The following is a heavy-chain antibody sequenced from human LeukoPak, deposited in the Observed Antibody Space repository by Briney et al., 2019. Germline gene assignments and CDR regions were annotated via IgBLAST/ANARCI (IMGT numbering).Heavy chain of an antibody. D-gene: IGHD6-19*01. V-gene: IGHV4-4*07. J-gene: IGHJ4*02. CDR1: GGSIINYY. CDR2: IYASGST. Sequence: SETLSLTCTVSGGSIINYYWSWIRQPAGKGLEWIGRIYASGSTSYIPSLKSRVTISVDKSKKQFSLKLTSVTAADTAVYYCARGEGAIAVAGYFDYWGQGTLVTVSS. CDR3: ARGEGAIAVAGYFDY.